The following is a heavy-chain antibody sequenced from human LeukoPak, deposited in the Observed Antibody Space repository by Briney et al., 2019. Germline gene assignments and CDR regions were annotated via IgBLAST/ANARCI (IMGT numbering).Heavy chain of an antibody. CDR3: ARDGLAQSSRWPSRDY. D-gene: IGHD6-13*01. V-gene: IGHV3-74*01. J-gene: IGHJ4*02. Sequence: PGGSLRLSCAASGFTFSTYWIHWVRQAPGKGLVWVSRINGDGSSIDYADSVKGRFTISRDNAKNTVYLQMNSVRVEDTAVYYCARDGLAQSSRWPSRDYWGQGTLVTVSS. CDR1: GFTFSTYW. CDR2: INGDGSSI.